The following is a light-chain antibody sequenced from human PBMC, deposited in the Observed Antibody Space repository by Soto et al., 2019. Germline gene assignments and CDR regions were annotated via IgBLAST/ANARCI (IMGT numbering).Light chain of an antibody. V-gene: IGLV2-23*02. CDR2: EVN. J-gene: IGLJ2*01. CDR1: SGDIGVYNL. CDR3: FSYAGSSTHVV. Sequence: QSALTQPASVSGSPGQSITISCTGASGDIGVYNLVSWYRQHPGIAPKVLIYEVNKRPSGVSIRFSGYKSGNTASLTISGLQAEDEADYYCFSYAGSSTHVVFGGGTKLTVL.